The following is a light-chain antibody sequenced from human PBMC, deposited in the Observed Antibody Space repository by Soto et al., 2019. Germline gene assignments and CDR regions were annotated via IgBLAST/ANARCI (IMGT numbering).Light chain of an antibody. CDR1: QSVSSN. CDR2: GAS. Sequence: EIVMTQSPATLSVSPGERATLSCRAGQSVSSNLAWYQQKPGQAPRLLIYGASTRATGIPARFGGSGSGTDFTLTISSLQSEDFAVYYCQQYDNWPRTFGQGTKVEIK. V-gene: IGKV3-15*01. J-gene: IGKJ1*01. CDR3: QQYDNWPRT.